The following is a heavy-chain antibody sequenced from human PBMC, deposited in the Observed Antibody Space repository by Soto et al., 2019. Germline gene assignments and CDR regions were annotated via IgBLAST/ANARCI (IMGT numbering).Heavy chain of an antibody. CDR1: GYIFTAYS. D-gene: IGHD2-15*01. CDR2: VNHRGGPT. V-gene: IGHV1-46*01. J-gene: IGHJ1*01. Sequence: AAVKVSCKASGYIFTAYSMHGVRQAPGQGLEGMGVVNHRGGPTNYAQKFQGRITMTRDTSTSTVYMDLSSLTSEATAVYYCAREENCSDGICYSEYFQRGGQGTLVTVSS. CDR3: AREENCSDGICYSEYFQR.